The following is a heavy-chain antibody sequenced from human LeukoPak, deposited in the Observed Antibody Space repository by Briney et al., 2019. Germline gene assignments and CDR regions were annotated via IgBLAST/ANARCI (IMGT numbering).Heavy chain of an antibody. CDR2: ISYDGSNK. J-gene: IGHJ4*02. Sequence: PGGSLRLSCAASGFTFSSYAMHWVRQAPGKGLEWVAVISYDGSNKYYADSVKGRFTISRDNSKNTLYLQMNSLRAEDTAVYYCARDRRIAVAGKEGYFDYWGQGTLVTVSS. D-gene: IGHD6-19*01. V-gene: IGHV3-30-3*01. CDR3: ARDRRIAVAGKEGYFDY. CDR1: GFTFSSYA.